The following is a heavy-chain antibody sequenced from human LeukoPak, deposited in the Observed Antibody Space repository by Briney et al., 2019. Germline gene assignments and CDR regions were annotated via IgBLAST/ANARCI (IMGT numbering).Heavy chain of an antibody. J-gene: IGHJ4*02. D-gene: IGHD3-10*01. CDR1: GFTFSSYA. V-gene: IGHV3-23*01. CDR3: AKGTYGSGSYYALDY. CDR2: ISGSGGST. Sequence: GGSLRLSCAASGFTFSSYAMSWVRQAPGKGLEWVSAISGSGGSTYYADSVKGRFTISRDNSKNTLYLQMNSLRAEDTAVYYCAKGTYGSGSYYALDYWGQGTLVTVPS.